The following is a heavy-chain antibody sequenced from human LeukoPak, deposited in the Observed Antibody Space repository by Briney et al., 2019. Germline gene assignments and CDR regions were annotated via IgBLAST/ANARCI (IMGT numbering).Heavy chain of an antibody. D-gene: IGHD2-2*01. CDR2: IYYSGST. V-gene: IGHV4-61*05. Sequence: PSETLSLTCTVSGGSISSSSHYWGWIRQPPGKGLEWIGYIYYSGSTNYNPSLKSRVTISVDTSKNQFSLKPSSVTAADTAVYYCARMGYPTHYYYYYMDVWGKGTTVTVSS. CDR3: ARMGYPTHYYYYYMDV. CDR1: GGSISSSSHY. J-gene: IGHJ6*03.